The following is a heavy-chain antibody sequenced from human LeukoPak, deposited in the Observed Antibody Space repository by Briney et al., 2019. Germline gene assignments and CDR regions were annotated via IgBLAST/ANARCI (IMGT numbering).Heavy chain of an antibody. CDR3: VKDDKGTHDYYYYGMDV. D-gene: IGHD1-14*01. CDR1: GFTFSSYA. J-gene: IGHJ6*04. Sequence: PGGSLRLSCSASGFTFSSYAMHWVRQAPGKGLEYVSAISSNGGSTYYADSVEGRFTISRDNSKNTLYLQMSSLRAEDTAVYYCVKDDKGTHDYYYYGMDVWGKGTTVTVSS. V-gene: IGHV3-64D*06. CDR2: ISSNGGST.